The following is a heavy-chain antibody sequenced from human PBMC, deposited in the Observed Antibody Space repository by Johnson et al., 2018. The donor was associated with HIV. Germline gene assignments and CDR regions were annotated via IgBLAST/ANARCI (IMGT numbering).Heavy chain of an antibody. J-gene: IGHJ3*01. Sequence: QVQLVESGGGVVQPGGSLRLSCAASGFTFSRYGMHWVRQAPGKGLEWVAFIRYDGNNKYYADSVKGRFTISRDNSKNTLYLQMNSLIPEDTAVYYCTGGSFTVDAFDVWGLGTMVTVSS. CDR2: IRYDGNNK. CDR1: GFTFSRYG. V-gene: IGHV3-30*02. D-gene: IGHD1-26*01. CDR3: TGGSFTVDAFDV.